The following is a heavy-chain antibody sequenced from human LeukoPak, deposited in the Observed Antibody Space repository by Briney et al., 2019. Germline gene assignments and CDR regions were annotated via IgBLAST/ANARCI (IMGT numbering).Heavy chain of an antibody. J-gene: IGHJ3*02. CDR3: ARVAARLGAFDI. CDR1: GFIFNNYA. CDR2: IKYDGSST. Sequence: GGSPRLSCAASGFIFNNYAMHWVRHGPGKGLVWVSRIKYDGSSTNYADSVKGRFTISRDNARNTLYLQMNSLRAEDTAIYYCARVAARLGAFDIWGQGTMVTVSS. D-gene: IGHD2-15*01. V-gene: IGHV3-74*01.